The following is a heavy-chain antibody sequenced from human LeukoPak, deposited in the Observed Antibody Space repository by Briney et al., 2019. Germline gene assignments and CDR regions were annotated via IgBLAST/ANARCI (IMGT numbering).Heavy chain of an antibody. CDR3: ARVGSSSSVY. Sequence: ASVKVSCKASGGTFSSYAISWVRQAPGQGLEWMGWSSGYNRDANYVQKFQGRVTMTTDTSTQTAYMELRSLTYDDTAVYYCARVGSSSSVYWGQGTLVTVSS. CDR1: GGTFSSYA. CDR2: SSGYNRDA. D-gene: IGHD6-6*01. J-gene: IGHJ4*02. V-gene: IGHV1-18*01.